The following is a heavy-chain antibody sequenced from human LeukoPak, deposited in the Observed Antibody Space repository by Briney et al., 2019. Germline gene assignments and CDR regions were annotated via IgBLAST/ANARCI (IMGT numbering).Heavy chain of an antibody. J-gene: IGHJ4*02. CDR1: GFTFSDYY. CDR3: AKDPAYCGGDCYFDY. Sequence: AGGSLRLSCAASGFTFSDYYMSWIRQAPGKGLEWVSYISSSGSTIYYADSVKGRFTISRDNAKNSLYLQMNSLRAEDTAVYYCAKDPAYCGGDCYFDYWGQGTLVTVSS. CDR2: ISSSGSTI. V-gene: IGHV3-11*04. D-gene: IGHD2-21*02.